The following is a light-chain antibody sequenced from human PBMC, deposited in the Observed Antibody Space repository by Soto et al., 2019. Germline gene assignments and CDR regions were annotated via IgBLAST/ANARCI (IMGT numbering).Light chain of an antibody. CDR2: DAS. Sequence: EIVLTQSPATLSWSPGERATLSCRASQSVSSYLAWYQQKPGQAPRLLIYDASNRATGIPARFSGSGSGTDFTLTISTLQSEDFAVYYCQQYDNWPPLTFGGGAKVDIK. J-gene: IGKJ4*01. CDR1: QSVSSY. V-gene: IGKV3-11*01. CDR3: QQYDNWPPLT.